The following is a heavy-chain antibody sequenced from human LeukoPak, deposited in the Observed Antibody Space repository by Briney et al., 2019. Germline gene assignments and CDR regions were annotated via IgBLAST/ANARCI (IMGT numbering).Heavy chain of an antibody. V-gene: IGHV4-4*09. Sequence: SETLSLTCSVSGGSINGYSWGWVRQPPGKGLECIGYMFDRGSPNHHPSLQNRVTTSVDTSKNEFSLRLTSVTAADTAVYYCARRIQLWSYWYFDLWGRGTLVTVSS. D-gene: IGHD5-18*01. CDR3: ARRIQLWSYWYFDL. J-gene: IGHJ2*01. CDR2: MFDRGSP. CDR1: GGSINGYS.